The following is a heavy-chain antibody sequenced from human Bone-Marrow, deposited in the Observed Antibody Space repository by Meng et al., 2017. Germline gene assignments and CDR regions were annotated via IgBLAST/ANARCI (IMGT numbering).Heavy chain of an antibody. V-gene: IGHV4-4*02. CDR3: ARVIYRPSGHNYFDP. CDR2: IYHSGSP. CDR1: GGSISSPNW. Sequence: VQLRESGPGLVQPSGTLSLTCAVSGGSISSPNWWSWVRQPPGRGLEWIGEIYHSGSPTYNPSLLSRVTISVDKSKNQFSLKLSSVTAADTAIYYCARVIYRPSGHNYFDPWGQGTLVTVSS. J-gene: IGHJ5*02. D-gene: IGHD1-26*01.